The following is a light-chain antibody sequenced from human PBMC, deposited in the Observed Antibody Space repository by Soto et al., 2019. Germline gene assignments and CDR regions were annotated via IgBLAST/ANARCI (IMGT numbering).Light chain of an antibody. V-gene: IGLV6-57*04. CDR3: QSYDSSNPVV. Sequence: NFMLTQPHSVSESSGKTVTISCTRSSGSIASNYVQWYQQRPGSAPATVIYEHNQRPSGVPDRFSGSIDSSSNSASLTISGLKTEDEADYYCQSYDSSNPVVFGGGTKLTVL. CDR2: EHN. J-gene: IGLJ2*01. CDR1: SGSIASNY.